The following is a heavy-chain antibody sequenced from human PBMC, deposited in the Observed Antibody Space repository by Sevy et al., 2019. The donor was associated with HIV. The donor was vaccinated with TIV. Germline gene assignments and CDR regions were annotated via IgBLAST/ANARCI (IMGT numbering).Heavy chain of an antibody. J-gene: IGHJ6*02. CDR1: GYTFTSYD. CDR2: MNPNSGNT. CDR3: ARAPQTPGGYYYMPGTQIYYYYGMDV. V-gene: IGHV1-8*01. Sequence: ASVKVSCKASGYTFTSYDINWVRQATGQGLEWMGWMNPNSGNTGYAQKFQGRVTMTRNTSISTAYMELRSLRSEETAVYYCARAPQTPGGYYYMPGTQIYYYYGMDVWGQGTTVTVSS. D-gene: IGHD3-22*01.